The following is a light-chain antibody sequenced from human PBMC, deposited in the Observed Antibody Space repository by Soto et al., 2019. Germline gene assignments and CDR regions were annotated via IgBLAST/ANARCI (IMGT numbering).Light chain of an antibody. Sequence: ENVFTQSPGPLSFSPGGRGTPSCRASQSVSNNQLAWYQQKPGQAPRLLIYGASSRATGIPDRFSGSGSGTDFTLTISRLGPEDFAVYYCQQYAISWTFGQGTKVDIK. CDR2: GAS. V-gene: IGKV3-20*01. J-gene: IGKJ1*01. CDR3: QQYAISWT. CDR1: QSVSNNQ.